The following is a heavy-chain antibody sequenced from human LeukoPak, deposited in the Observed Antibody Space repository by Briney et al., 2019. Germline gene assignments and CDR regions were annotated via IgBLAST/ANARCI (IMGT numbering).Heavy chain of an antibody. CDR2: TRNKANSYTT. CDR3: ARPAPIYCSSTSCYGGYFDY. V-gene: IGHV3-72*01. J-gene: IGHJ4*02. Sequence: GGSLRLSCAASGFTFSDHYMDWVRQAPGKGLEWVGRTRNKANSYTTEYAASVKGRFTISRDDSKNSLYLQMNSLKTEDTAVYYCARPAPIYCSSTSCYGGYFDYWGQGTLVTVSS. CDR1: GFTFSDHY. D-gene: IGHD2-2*01.